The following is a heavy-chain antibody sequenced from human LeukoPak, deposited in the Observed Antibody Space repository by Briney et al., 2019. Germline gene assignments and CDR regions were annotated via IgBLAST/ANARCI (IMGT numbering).Heavy chain of an antibody. CDR2: IYYSGNT. Sequence: PSETLSLTCTVSGGSISSSSYYWGWIRQPPGKGLEWIGSIYYSGNTYYNPSLKSRVTISVDTSKNQFSLKLSSVTAADTAVYYCARSNFFDYWGQGTLVTVSS. V-gene: IGHV4-39*01. D-gene: IGHD1-1*01. J-gene: IGHJ4*02. CDR1: GGSISSSSYY. CDR3: ARSNFFDY.